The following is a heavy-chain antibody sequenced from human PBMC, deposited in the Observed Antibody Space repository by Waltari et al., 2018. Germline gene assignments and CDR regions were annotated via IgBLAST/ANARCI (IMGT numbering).Heavy chain of an antibody. V-gene: IGHV3-23*01. CDR3: AKDNDFWSGQNYYYYGMDV. CDR2: ISGSGGST. D-gene: IGHD3-3*01. J-gene: IGHJ6*02. CDR1: GFTFSSYA. Sequence: EVQLLESGGGLVQPGGSLRLSCAASGFTFSSYAMRWVRQAPGKGLEWVSAISGSGGSTYYADSVKGRFTISRDNSKNTLYLQMNSLRAEDTAVYYCAKDNDFWSGQNYYYYGMDVWGQGTTVTVSS.